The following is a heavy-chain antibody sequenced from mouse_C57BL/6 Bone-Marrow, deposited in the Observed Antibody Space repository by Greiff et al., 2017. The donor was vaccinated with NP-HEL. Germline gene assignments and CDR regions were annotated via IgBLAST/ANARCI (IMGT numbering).Heavy chain of an antibody. J-gene: IGHJ4*01. CDR1: GYTFTSYW. V-gene: IGHV1-72*01. CDR3: ARCYYGSSYLYYYAMDY. D-gene: IGHD1-1*01. CDR2: IDPNSGGT. Sequence: VQLQQPGAELVKPGASVKLSCKASGYTFTSYWMHWVKQRPGRGLEWIGRIDPNSGGTKYNEKFKSKATLTVDKPSSTAYMQLSSLTSEDSAVYYCARCYYGSSYLYYYAMDYWGQGTSVTVSS.